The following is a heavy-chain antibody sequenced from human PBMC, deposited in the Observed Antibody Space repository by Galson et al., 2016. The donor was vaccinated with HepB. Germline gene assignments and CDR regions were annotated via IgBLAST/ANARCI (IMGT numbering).Heavy chain of an antibody. D-gene: IGHD3/OR15-3a*01. Sequence: SLRLSCAASGFTSSNYAMTWVRQAPGKGLEWVSAISGSAGGTYYTDSVKGRVTISRDNSKNTLYLQMRSLRADDTAVYYCAIRLWTESRGWSFDLWGRGTLVIFSS. J-gene: IGHJ2*01. CDR1: GFTSSNYA. CDR3: AIRLWTESRGWSFDL. V-gene: IGHV3-23*01. CDR2: ISGSAGGT.